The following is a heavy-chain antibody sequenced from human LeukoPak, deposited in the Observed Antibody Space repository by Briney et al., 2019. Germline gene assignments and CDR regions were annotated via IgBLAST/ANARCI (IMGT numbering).Heavy chain of an antibody. CDR2: LYSTGTT. CDR3: ASQWAMTNTRRFAL. V-gene: IGHV4-38-2*02. Sequence: PSETLSLTCTVSGNFVSSGFYWVWLRQPPGKGLQWIGSLYSTGTTYYNPSLAGRVTVSIDSSRNQFSVTLRSVTATDTAVYYCASQWAMTNTRRFALWGQGSLVTVSA. CDR1: GNFVSSGFY. J-gene: IGHJ3*01. D-gene: IGHD4-11*01.